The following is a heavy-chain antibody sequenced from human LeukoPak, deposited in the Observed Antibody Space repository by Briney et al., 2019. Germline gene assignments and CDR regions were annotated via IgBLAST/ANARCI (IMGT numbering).Heavy chain of an antibody. V-gene: IGHV1-3*01. D-gene: IGHD5-12*01. CDR1: GYTFTSYA. CDR2: INAGNGNT. J-gene: IGHJ5*02. CDR3: AREGGYSGYDWNWFDP. Sequence: EASVKVSCKASGYTFTSYAMHWVRQAPGQRLEWMGWINAGNGNTKYSQKFQGRVTITRDTSASTAYMELSSLRSEDTAVYYCAREGGYSGYDWNWFDPWGQGTLVTVSS.